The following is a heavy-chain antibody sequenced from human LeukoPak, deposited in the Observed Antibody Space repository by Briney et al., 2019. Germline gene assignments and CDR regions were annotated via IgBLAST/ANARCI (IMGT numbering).Heavy chain of an antibody. CDR2: FSRSGPDT. D-gene: IGHD6-13*01. J-gene: IGHJ4*02. Sequence: GGSLRLSCAASGFTFGSSAMSWVRQAPGKGPEWISTFSRSGPDTYYADSVKGRFTIFRDNSKNTLYLQMNSLRAEDTAVYYCAKGSLGSWYYFDYWGQGTLVTVSS. V-gene: IGHV3-23*01. CDR3: AKGSLGSWYYFDY. CDR1: GFTFGSSA.